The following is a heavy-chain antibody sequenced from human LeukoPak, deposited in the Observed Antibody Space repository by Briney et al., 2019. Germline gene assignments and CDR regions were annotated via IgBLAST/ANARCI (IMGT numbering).Heavy chain of an antibody. CDR3: ARVSEYSSGWYFAYYYYGMDV. D-gene: IGHD6-19*01. CDR2: ISAYNGNT. Sequence: ASVKVSCKASGYTFTSYGISWVRQAPGQGLEWMGWISAYNGNTNYAQKLQGRVTMSTDTSTSTAYMELRSLRSDDTAVYYCARVSEYSSGWYFAYYYYGMDVWGQGTTVTVSS. J-gene: IGHJ6*02. V-gene: IGHV1-18*01. CDR1: GYTFTSYG.